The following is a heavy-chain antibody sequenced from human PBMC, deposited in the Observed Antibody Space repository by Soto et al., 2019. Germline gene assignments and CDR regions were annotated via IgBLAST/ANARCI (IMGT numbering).Heavy chain of an antibody. V-gene: IGHV4-34*01. CDR1: GGSFSGYY. D-gene: IGHD3-10*01. J-gene: IGHJ6*02. CDR2: INHCGGT. Sequence: SETLSLTCAVYGGSFSGYYWTWIRQAPGKGLEWIGEINHCGGTYYNSSLKSRVTISVDTSKHNFSIKLSSVTAADTDVYYGASPMLRGVLYGMDVWGQGTTVTVYS. CDR3: ASPMLRGVLYGMDV.